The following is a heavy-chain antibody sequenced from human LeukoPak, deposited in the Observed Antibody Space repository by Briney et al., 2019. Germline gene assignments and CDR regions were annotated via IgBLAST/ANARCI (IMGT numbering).Heavy chain of an antibody. Sequence: SETLSRTCTVSGDSISSYYWSWIRQPPGKGLEWIGFVYYSGNTNYNPSLKSRVTMSVDTSKNQFSLKLSSVTAADTAMYYCARRGRIPDYWGQGTLVTVSS. CDR1: GDSISSYY. CDR3: ARRGRIPDY. V-gene: IGHV4-59*01. CDR2: VYYSGNT. D-gene: IGHD2-21*01. J-gene: IGHJ4*02.